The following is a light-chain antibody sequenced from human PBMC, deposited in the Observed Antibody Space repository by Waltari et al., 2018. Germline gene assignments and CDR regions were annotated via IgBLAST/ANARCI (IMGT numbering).Light chain of an antibody. V-gene: IGLV2-14*03. CDR3: TSYTSTNTVI. J-gene: IGLJ2*01. Sequence: QSVLTQPASVSGSPGQSITISCTGTSSDIGGYNYVSWYQQHPGKAPKLMIYDVSRWPSGVSHRFSGSQSGNTASLTISGLQAEDEAHYYCTSYTSTNTVIFGGGTKVTVL. CDR2: DVS. CDR1: SSDIGGYNY.